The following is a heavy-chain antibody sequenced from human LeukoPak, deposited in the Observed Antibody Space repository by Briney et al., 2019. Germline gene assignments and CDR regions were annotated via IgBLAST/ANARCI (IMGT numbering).Heavy chain of an antibody. Sequence: GGSLRLSCAASGFTFSSYSMNWVRQAPGKGLEWVANIKQDGSEKYYVDSVKGRFTISRDNAKNSLYLQMNSLRAEDTAVYYCARQTTGYSSSWLTYWGQGTLVTVSS. V-gene: IGHV3-7*01. CDR2: IKQDGSEK. CDR1: GFTFSSYS. D-gene: IGHD6-13*01. J-gene: IGHJ4*02. CDR3: ARQTTGYSSSWLTY.